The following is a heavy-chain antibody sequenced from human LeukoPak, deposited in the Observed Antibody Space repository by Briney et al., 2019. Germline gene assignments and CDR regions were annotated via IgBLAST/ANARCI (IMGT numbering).Heavy chain of an antibody. D-gene: IGHD3-10*01. Sequence: GGSLRLSCAASGFTFTTYWMGWVRQAPGKGLEWVANIKQDGSEQYYVDSVKGRFPISRDNAKNSLSLQINSLRAEDTAVYYCARPLMYYYGSETYFWFDPWGQGTLVTVSS. CDR1: GFTFTTYW. V-gene: IGHV3-7*01. CDR2: IKQDGSEQ. CDR3: ARPLMYYYGSETYFWFDP. J-gene: IGHJ5*02.